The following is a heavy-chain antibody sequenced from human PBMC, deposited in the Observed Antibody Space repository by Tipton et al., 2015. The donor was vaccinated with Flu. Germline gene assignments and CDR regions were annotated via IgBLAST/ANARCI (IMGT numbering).Heavy chain of an antibody. D-gene: IGHD2-2*01. CDR2: IENDVHKS. J-gene: IGHJ5*02. CDR1: GFTFRSYG. CDR3: AKDHSCTATSCPAKAFDP. V-gene: IGHV3-30*19. Sequence: RSLRLSCEASGFTFRSYGMHWVRQAPGKGLEWVALIENDVHKSYYTDSVKGRFTISRDNSKNTLYLQMNSLRVEDTAVYFCAKDHSCTATSCPAKAFDPWGQGTLVTVSS.